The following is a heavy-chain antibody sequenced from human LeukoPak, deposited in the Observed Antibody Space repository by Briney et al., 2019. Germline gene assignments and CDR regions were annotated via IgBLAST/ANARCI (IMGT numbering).Heavy chain of an antibody. V-gene: IGHV4-38-2*01. CDR3: ARPYYDFWIGFDVFDI. CDR1: SYSISSGYY. D-gene: IGHD3-3*01. Sequence: SETLSLTCAVSSYSISSGYYWGWIRQPPGKGLEWIGSIYHSGSTYYNPSLKSRVTISVDTSKNQFSLKLSSVTAADTAVYYCARPYYDFWIGFDVFDIWGQGTMVTVSS. CDR2: IYHSGST. J-gene: IGHJ3*02.